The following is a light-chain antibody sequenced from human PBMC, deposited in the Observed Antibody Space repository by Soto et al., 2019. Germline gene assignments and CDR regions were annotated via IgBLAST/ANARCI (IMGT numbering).Light chain of an antibody. CDR3: TSYTSSSTYV. CDR2: EVS. J-gene: IGLJ1*01. Sequence: QSVLTQPASVSGSPGQSITISWTGTSSDVGGYNYVSWYQQHPGKAPKLMIYEVSNRPSGVSNRFSGSKSGNTASLTISGLQAEDEADFYCTSYTSSSTYVFGTGTKLTVL. CDR1: SSDVGGYNY. V-gene: IGLV2-14*01.